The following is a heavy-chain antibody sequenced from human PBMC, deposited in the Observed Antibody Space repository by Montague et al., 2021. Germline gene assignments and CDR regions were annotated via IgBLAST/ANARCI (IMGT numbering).Heavy chain of an antibody. CDR1: GFTFTSYS. CDR2: ICRDSSAT. Sequence: SLRPSCAASGFTFTSYSMNWVRQAPGKGLEWVSFICRDSSATYYADSVKGRFTISRDNAKNSLYLQVNSLRDEDTAVYYCARDQEYAFDHWGQGTLVTVSS. CDR3: ARDQEYAFDH. V-gene: IGHV3-48*02. D-gene: IGHD2-2*01. J-gene: IGHJ4*02.